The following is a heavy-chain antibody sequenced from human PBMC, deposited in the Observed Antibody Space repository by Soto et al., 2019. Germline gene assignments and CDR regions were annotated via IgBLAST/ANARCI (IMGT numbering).Heavy chain of an antibody. Sequence: SETLSLTCTVSGGSISSSSYYWGWIRQSPGKGLEWIRSFYYSGSTYYSPSLRSRVTISGDTSRKQISLGLSSVTAADTAVYYCARISVASRYMDVWGKGTTVTVSS. CDR3: ARISVASRYMDV. V-gene: IGHV4-39*01. J-gene: IGHJ6*03. CDR1: GGSISSSSYY. CDR2: FYYSGST. D-gene: IGHD5-12*01.